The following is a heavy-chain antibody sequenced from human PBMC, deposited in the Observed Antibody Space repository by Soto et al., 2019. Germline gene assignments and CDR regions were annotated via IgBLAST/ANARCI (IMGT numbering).Heavy chain of an antibody. V-gene: IGHV3-11*06. Sequence: QVQLVESGGALVKPGGSLRLSCAASGFTSWDYDMSWIRQAPGKGLEWVSYISSSSSYTNYADSVKGRFTISRDNAKNSLYLQMNSLRAEDTAVYYCARWDGSGSYDWGQGTLVTVSS. CDR3: ARWDGSGSYD. CDR1: GFTSWDYD. J-gene: IGHJ4*02. CDR2: ISSSSSYT. D-gene: IGHD3-10*01.